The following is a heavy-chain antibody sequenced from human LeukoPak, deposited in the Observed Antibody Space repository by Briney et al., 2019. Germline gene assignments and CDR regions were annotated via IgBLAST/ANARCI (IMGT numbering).Heavy chain of an antibody. CDR2: ISAYNGNT. V-gene: IGHV1-18*01. J-gene: IGHJ6*03. D-gene: IGHD1-7*01. Sequence: GASVKVSCKASGYTFTSYGISWVRQAPGQGLEWMGWISAYNGNTNYAQKLQGRVTMTTDTSTSTAYMELRSLRSDDTAVYYCARVPLDWNYVYYYYYMDVWGKGTTVTVSS. CDR1: GYTFTSYG. CDR3: ARVPLDWNYVYYYYYMDV.